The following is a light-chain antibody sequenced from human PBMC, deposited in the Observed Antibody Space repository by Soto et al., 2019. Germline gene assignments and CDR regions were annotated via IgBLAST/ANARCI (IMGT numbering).Light chain of an antibody. Sequence: EIILTQSPGILSLSPGARATLSCRASQSISISYIAWYQQRPGQAPRLLIYGASNRATGIPDRFSASGSTTVFTPTISRLEHEDFAVYYCQQYGSSPPYTFGQGTKLEIK. CDR3: QQYGSSPPYT. V-gene: IGKV3-20*01. J-gene: IGKJ2*01. CDR2: GAS. CDR1: QSISISY.